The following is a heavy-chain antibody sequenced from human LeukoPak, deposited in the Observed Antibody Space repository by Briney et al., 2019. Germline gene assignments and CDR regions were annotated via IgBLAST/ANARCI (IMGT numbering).Heavy chain of an antibody. D-gene: IGHD7-27*01. Sequence: SVKVSCKASGGTFSSYAISWVRQGPGQGLGWMGGIIPIFGTANYAQKFQGRVTITTDESTSTAYMELSSLRSEDTAVYYCAKPLTGVSSDYFDYWGQGTLVTVSS. V-gene: IGHV1-69*05. J-gene: IGHJ4*02. CDR1: GGTFSSYA. CDR2: IIPIFGTA. CDR3: AKPLTGVSSDYFDY.